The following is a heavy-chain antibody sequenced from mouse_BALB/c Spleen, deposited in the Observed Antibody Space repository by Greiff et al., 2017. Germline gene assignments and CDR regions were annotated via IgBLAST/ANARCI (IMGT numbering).Heavy chain of an antibody. CDR1: GYSITSDYA. V-gene: IGHV3-2*02. Sequence: VQLKESGPGLVKPSQSLSLTCTVTGYSITSDYAWNWIRQFPGNKLEWMGYISYSGSTSYNPSLKSRISITRDTSKNQFFLQLNSVTTEDTATYYCARSPFAYWGQGTLVTVSA. CDR3: ARSPFAY. J-gene: IGHJ3*01. CDR2: ISYSGST.